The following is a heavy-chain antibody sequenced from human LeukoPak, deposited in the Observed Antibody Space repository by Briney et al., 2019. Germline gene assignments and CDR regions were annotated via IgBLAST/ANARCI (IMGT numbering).Heavy chain of an antibody. CDR2: IIPIFGTA. D-gene: IGHD6-13*01. Sequence: SVKVSCKASGGTFSSYAISWVRQAPGQGLEWMGGIIPIFGTANYAQKFQGRVTITADESTSTAYMELSSLRSEDKAVYYCARDSSSWTNWFDPWGQGTLVTVSS. V-gene: IGHV1-69*01. CDR1: GGTFSSYA. CDR3: ARDSSSWTNWFDP. J-gene: IGHJ5*02.